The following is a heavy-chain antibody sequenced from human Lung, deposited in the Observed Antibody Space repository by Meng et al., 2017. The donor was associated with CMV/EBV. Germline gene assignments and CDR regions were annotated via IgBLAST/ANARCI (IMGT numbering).Heavy chain of an antibody. CDR2: ISYDGGKK. CDR1: GSTFRSYA. CDR3: VRSFAPYTSSWYGV. D-gene: IGHD6-13*01. Sequence: SXVASGSTFRSYAMHWVRQAPGKGLEWVAFISYDGGKKYYADSVKGRFTISRDNSNNTLYLQMSSLRADDTAVYYCVRSFAPYTSSWYGVWGQGXLLTVSS. J-gene: IGHJ4*02. V-gene: IGHV3-30-3*01.